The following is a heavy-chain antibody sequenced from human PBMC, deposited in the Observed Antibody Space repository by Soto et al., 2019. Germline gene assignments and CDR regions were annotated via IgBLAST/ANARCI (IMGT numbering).Heavy chain of an antibody. D-gene: IGHD3-10*01. Sequence: SVKVSCKASGGTFSSYAISWVRQAPGQGLEWMGGIIPIFGTANYAQKFQGRVTITADESTSTAYMELSSLRSEDTAVYHCAEAMVRGVIISGMDVWGQGTTVTVSS. CDR1: GGTFSSYA. J-gene: IGHJ6*02. CDR2: IIPIFGTA. V-gene: IGHV1-69*13. CDR3: AEAMVRGVIISGMDV.